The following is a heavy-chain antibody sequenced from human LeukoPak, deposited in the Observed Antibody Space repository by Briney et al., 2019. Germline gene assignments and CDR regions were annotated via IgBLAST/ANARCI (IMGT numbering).Heavy chain of an antibody. CDR1: GGSFSGYY. V-gene: IGHV4-34*01. CDR3: AAFRITAAGTLGRLDY. D-gene: IGHD6-13*01. CDR2: INHSGST. J-gene: IGHJ4*02. Sequence: SETLSLTCAAYGGSFSGYYWSWTRQPPGKGLEWIGEINHSGSTNYNPSLKSRVTISVDTSKNQFSLKLSSVTAADTAVYYCAAFRITAAGTLGRLDYWGQGTLVTVSS.